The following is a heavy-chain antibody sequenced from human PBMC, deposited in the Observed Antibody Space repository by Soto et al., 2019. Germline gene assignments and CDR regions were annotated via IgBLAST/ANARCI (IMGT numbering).Heavy chain of an antibody. V-gene: IGHV3-30*18. J-gene: IGHJ2*01. CDR1: GFTFSSYG. CDR3: AKDRTTVVTYWYFDL. CDR2: ISYDGSNK. Sequence: QVQLVESGGGVVQPGRSLRLSCAASGFTFSSYGMHWVRQAPGKGLEWVAVISYDGSNKYYADSVKGRFTISRDNSKNTLYLQMNSLIAEDTAVYYCAKDRTTVVTYWYFDLWGRGTLVTVSS. D-gene: IGHD4-17*01.